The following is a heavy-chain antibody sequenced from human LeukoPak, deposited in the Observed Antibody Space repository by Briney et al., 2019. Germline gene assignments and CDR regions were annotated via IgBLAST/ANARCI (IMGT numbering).Heavy chain of an antibody. CDR3: ARERRGVVVVPADWFDP. D-gene: IGHD2-2*01. V-gene: IGHV1-69*13. CDR2: IIPIFGTA. J-gene: IGHJ5*02. CDR1: GGTFSSYA. Sequence: VKVSCKASGGTFSSYAISWVRQAPGQGLEWMGGIIPIFGTANYAQKFQGRVTITADESTSTAYMELSSLRSEDTAVYYCARERRGVVVVPADWFDPWGQGTLVTVSS.